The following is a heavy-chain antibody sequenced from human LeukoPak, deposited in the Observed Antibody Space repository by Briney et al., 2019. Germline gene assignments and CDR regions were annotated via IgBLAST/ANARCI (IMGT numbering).Heavy chain of an antibody. J-gene: IGHJ6*03. D-gene: IGHD1-7*01. CDR2: IRSKANSYAT. CDR1: GFTFSGSA. CDR3: TRHEVELNYYMDV. V-gene: IGHV3-73*01. Sequence: GGSLRLSCAASGFTFSGSAMHWVRQASGKGLEWVGRIRSKANSYATAYAASVKGRFTISRDDSKNTAYLQTNSLKTEDTAVYYCTRHEVELNYYMDVWGKGTTVTVSS.